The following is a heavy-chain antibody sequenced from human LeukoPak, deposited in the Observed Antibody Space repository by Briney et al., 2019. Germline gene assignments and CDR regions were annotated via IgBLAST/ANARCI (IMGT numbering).Heavy chain of an antibody. V-gene: IGHV1-2*04. CDR1: GYTFTAQH. Sequence: GASVKVSCKASGYTFTAQHMHWVRQAPGQGLEWMGWINPNSGGTNYAQQFQGWVTMTRDKSISTAYMELSRLRSDDTAVYYCARAGGASDSSGWYVFDYWGQGTLVTVSS. J-gene: IGHJ4*02. D-gene: IGHD6-19*01. CDR3: ARAGGASDSSGWYVFDY. CDR2: INPNSGGT.